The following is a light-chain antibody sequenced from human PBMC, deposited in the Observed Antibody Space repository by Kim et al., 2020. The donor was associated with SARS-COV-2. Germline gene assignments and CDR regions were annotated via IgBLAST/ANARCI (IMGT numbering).Light chain of an antibody. V-gene: IGLV6-57*01. CDR1: SGSIAGNY. CDR2: EDN. Sequence: GKTVTTSCTRSSGSIAGNYVQWYQQRPGSSPTTVIYEDNQRPFGVPDRFSGSIDSSSNSASLTISGLKTEDEADYYCQSYDSSNWVFGGGTQLTVL. J-gene: IGLJ3*02. CDR3: QSYDSSNWV.